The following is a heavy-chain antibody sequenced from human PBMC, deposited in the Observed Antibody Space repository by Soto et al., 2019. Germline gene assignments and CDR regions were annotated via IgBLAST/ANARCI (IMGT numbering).Heavy chain of an antibody. CDR1: GYTFSDYY. J-gene: IGHJ6*02. CDR2: INPNSGGT. D-gene: IGHD2-15*01. CDR3: ARGAPVMVVTGHGMDV. V-gene: IGHV1-2*04. Sequence: GASVKVSCKASGYTFSDYYMHWVRQAPGQGLEWLGWINPNSGGTKYAQRFQGWVTMTRDTSISTAYMELSSLRSDDRAVYYCARGAPVMVVTGHGMDVWGQGTTVTVSS.